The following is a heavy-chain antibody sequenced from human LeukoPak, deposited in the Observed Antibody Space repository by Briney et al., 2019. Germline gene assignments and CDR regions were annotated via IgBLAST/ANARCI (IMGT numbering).Heavy chain of an antibody. J-gene: IGHJ4*02. CDR3: AKQRASYGYVFDY. CDR2: TSGSGGNT. D-gene: IGHD5-18*01. CDR1: GFTFSSFA. V-gene: IGHV3-23*01. Sequence: GGSLRLSCAASGFTFSSFAMSWVRQAPGKGLEWVSSTSGSGGNTYYAHSAKGRFTISRDNFKNTLFLQMNSLRAEDTATYYCAKQRASYGYVFDYWGQGTLVTVSS.